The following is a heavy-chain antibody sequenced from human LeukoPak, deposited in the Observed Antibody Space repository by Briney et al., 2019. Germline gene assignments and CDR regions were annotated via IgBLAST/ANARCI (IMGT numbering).Heavy chain of an antibody. D-gene: IGHD4-17*01. Sequence: GGSLRLSCAVSGFTFSDCAMSWVRQAPGKGLEWVSAISGSGSTTYYADSAKGRVTISRDNSKNTLYLQMNSLRAEDTAVYYCAKDLTVTTRGGYWGQGTLVTVSS. CDR2: ISGSGSTT. CDR1: GFTFSDCA. J-gene: IGHJ4*02. CDR3: AKDLTVTTRGGY. V-gene: IGHV3-23*01.